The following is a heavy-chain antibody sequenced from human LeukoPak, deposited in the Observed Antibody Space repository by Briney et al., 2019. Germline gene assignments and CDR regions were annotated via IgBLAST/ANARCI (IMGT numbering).Heavy chain of an antibody. Sequence: GGSLRLSCAASGFTFSNAWMNWVRQAPGKGLEWVGRIKSKTDGGTTDYAAPVKGRFTISRDDSKNALYLQMNSLKTEDTAVYYCTNTPHGLTGVDYWGQGTLVTVSS. J-gene: IGHJ4*02. CDR3: TNTPHGLTGVDY. D-gene: IGHD3-9*01. CDR2: IKSKTDGGTT. CDR1: GFTFSNAW. V-gene: IGHV3-15*07.